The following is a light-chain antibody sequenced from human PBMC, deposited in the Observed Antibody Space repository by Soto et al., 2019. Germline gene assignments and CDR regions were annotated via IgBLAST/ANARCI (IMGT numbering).Light chain of an antibody. Sequence: EIVLTQFPGTLSLSPGERATLSCRASQSVSSSYLAWYQQKPGQAPRLLIYGASSGATGIPDRFSGSGSGTDFTLTINRLEPEDFAVYYCPQYGSSPRLTFGGGTKVEIK. J-gene: IGKJ4*01. V-gene: IGKV3-20*01. CDR3: PQYGSSPRLT. CDR2: GAS. CDR1: QSVSSSY.